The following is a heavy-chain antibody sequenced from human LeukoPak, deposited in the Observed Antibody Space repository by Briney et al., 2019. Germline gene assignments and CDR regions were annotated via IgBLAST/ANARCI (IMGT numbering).Heavy chain of an antibody. CDR3: ASGRFLEWLSYYYYYYYMDV. D-gene: IGHD3-3*01. CDR1: VGTFSSYA. V-gene: IGHV1-69*05. J-gene: IGHJ6*03. Sequence: ASVKVSCKPSVGTFSSYAISWVRQAPGQGLEWMGGIGPIFGTANYAQKFQGRVTITTDESTSTAYMELSSLRSEDTAVYYCASGRFLEWLSYYYYYYYMDVWGKGTTVTVSS. CDR2: IGPIFGTA.